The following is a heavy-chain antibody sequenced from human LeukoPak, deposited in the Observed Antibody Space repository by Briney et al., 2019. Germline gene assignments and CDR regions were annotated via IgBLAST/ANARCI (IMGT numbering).Heavy chain of an antibody. CDR3: ARQGSSGAAIDY. CDR1: GGSVSSYY. CDR2: IYYSGSS. V-gene: IGHV4-59*08. Sequence: SETLSLTCTVSGGSVSSYYWTWIRQAPGRGLEWIGYIYYSGSSNYSPSLRSRVTISVDTSKNQFSLKLSSVTAADTAVYYCARQGSSGAAIDYWGQGALVTVSS. D-gene: IGHD2-15*01. J-gene: IGHJ4*02.